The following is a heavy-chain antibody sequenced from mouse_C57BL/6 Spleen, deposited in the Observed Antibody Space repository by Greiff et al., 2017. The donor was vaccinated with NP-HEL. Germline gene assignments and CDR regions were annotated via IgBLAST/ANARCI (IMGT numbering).Heavy chain of an antibody. Sequence: QVQLQQPGAELVKPGASVKLSCKASGYTFTSYWMQWVKQRPGQGLEWIGELDPSDSYTNYHQNSKGKATLTVATSSSTAYMQLSSLTSEDSAVYYCAKRGAYYGSSHWYFDVWGTGTTVTVSS. CDR2: LDPSDSYT. V-gene: IGHV1-50*01. J-gene: IGHJ1*03. D-gene: IGHD1-1*01. CDR1: GYTFTSYW. CDR3: AKRGAYYGSSHWYFDV.